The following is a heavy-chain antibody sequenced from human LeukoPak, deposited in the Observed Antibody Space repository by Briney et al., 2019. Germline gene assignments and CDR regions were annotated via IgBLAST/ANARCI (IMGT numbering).Heavy chain of an antibody. D-gene: IGHD6-13*01. Sequence: KPSETLSLTCTVSGGSISSSSYYWGWIRQPPGKGLEWIGSIYYSGSTYYNPSLKSRVTISVDTSKNQFSLKLSSVTAADTAVYYCARTSSSSWPPATYYYYMDVWGKGTTVTVSS. V-gene: IGHV4-39*07. CDR3: ARTSSSSWPPATYYYYMDV. J-gene: IGHJ6*03. CDR1: GGSISSSSYY. CDR2: IYYSGST.